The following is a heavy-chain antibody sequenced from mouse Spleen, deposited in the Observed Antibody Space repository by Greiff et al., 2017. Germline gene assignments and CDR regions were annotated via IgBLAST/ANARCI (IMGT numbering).Heavy chain of an antibody. Sequence: EVKLVESGGGLVKPGGSLKLSCAASGFTFSDYGMHWVRQAPEKGLEWISYISSGSSAVYYADTVKGRFTISRDNAKHTLFLQMTGLRSEDTAMYYCAPTWFAYWGQGTLVTVSA. CDR2: ISSGSSAV. J-gene: IGHJ3*01. V-gene: IGHV5-17*01. CDR1: GFTFSDYG. CDR3: APTWFAY.